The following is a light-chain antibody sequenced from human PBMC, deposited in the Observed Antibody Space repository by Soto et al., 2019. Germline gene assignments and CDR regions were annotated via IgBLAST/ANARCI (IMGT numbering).Light chain of an antibody. Sequence: EIVMTHSPATLSVSPGERATLSCRASQSVSSNLAWYQQKPGQAPRLLTYGASTRATGIPPRFSGSGSGANFTLTISRLEPEDLAVYYCQQYGSSPRTFGKGTRVDIK. CDR3: QQYGSSPRT. J-gene: IGKJ1*01. CDR1: QSVSSN. CDR2: GAS. V-gene: IGKV3-15*01.